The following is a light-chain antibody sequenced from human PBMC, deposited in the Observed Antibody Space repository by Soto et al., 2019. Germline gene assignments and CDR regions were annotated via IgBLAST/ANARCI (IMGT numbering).Light chain of an antibody. CDR3: SSYTTSSTYV. CDR1: SSDIGVYKY. V-gene: IGLV2-14*01. J-gene: IGLJ1*01. CDR2: EVT. Sequence: QSALTQPASVSGSPGQSITISCTGTSSDIGVYKYVSWYQQHPGKAPKLMIYEVTYRPSGVSNRFSGSKSGNTASLTISGLQAEDEADYYCSSYTTSSTYVFGTGTKVTV.